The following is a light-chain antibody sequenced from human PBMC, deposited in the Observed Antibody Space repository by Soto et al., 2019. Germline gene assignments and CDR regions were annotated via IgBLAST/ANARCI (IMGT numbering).Light chain of an antibody. CDR3: LQRADCPKIP. Sequence: IGVKQSPAALSLSPGERATLSCRASQSVSTYLAWYQQKPGQAPRLLIYAASDRATGIPARFSGSGSGTDYTLTISSLEPEDFGIFYCLQRADCPKIPFGQRRRPAI. V-gene: IGKV3-11*01. CDR2: AAS. J-gene: IGKJ5*01. CDR1: QSVSTY.